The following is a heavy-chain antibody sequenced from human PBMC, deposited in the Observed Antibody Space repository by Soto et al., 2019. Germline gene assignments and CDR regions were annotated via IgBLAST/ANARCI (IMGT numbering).Heavy chain of an antibody. CDR2: ISAYNGNT. V-gene: IGHV1-18*01. Sequence: QVPLVQSGPEVKKPGASVKVSCKTSGYTPTNYDIGWVRQAPGQGLEYMGWISAYNGNTNYARKLQDRVTLTTDTSTRTAYMKLRSLQSDDTAIYYCARGLYRRGTYYAFDNWGQGTLVTVSS. CDR1: GYTPTNYD. CDR3: ARGLYRRGTYYAFDN. D-gene: IGHD1-26*01. J-gene: IGHJ4*02.